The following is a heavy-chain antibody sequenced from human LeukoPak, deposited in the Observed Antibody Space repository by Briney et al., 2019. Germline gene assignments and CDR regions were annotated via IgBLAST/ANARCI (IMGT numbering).Heavy chain of an antibody. D-gene: IGHD2-21*01. CDR2: ISSSSSNM. V-gene: IGHV3-21*01. CDR3: ARLTRTYCGGDCSLDY. Sequence: GGSLRLSCAASGFTFSDYSMNWVRQAPGKGLEWVSSISSSSSNMYYSDSVKGRFTISRDNAKDSLYLQMNNLRVEDTAVYYCARLTRTYCGGDCSLDYWGQGTLVTVSS. J-gene: IGHJ4*02. CDR1: GFTFSDYS.